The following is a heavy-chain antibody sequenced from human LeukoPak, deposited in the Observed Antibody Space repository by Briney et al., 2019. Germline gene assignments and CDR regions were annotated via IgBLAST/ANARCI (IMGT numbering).Heavy chain of an antibody. CDR2: ISGSGSDT. CDR1: GFTFSSYA. J-gene: IGHJ4*02. Sequence: GSLRLSCAASGFTFSSYAMSWVRQVPGKGREWVSAISGSGSDTYYADSVKGRFTISRDNSKSTLYLQMNSLRAEDTAVYYCAKDLGGEGGSGFPGYWGQGTLVTVSS. CDR3: AKDLGGEGGSGFPGY. V-gene: IGHV3-23*01. D-gene: IGHD3-10*01.